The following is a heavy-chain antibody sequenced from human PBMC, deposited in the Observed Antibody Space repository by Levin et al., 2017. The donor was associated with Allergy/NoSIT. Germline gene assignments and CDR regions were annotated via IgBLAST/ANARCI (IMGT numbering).Heavy chain of an antibody. V-gene: IGHV4-34*01. CDR1: GAPFTGYF. CDR2: INHSGST. J-gene: IGHJ4*02. D-gene: IGHD3-22*01. Sequence: MPSETLSLTCGVSGAPFTGYFWSWIRQPPGQGLEWIGEINHSGSTNYKTSLRSRVTISVDTPKKQFSLKLSSVTAADTAVYYCASRHYYDSSGHYTYYWGQGTLVTVSS. CDR3: ASRHYYDSSGHYTYY.